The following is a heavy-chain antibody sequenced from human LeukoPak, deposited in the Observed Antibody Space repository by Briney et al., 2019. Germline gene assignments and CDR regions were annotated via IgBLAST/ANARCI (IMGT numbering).Heavy chain of an antibody. V-gene: IGHV1-18*01. J-gene: IGHJ4*01. D-gene: IGHD4-23*01. CDR3: AREPCPGNCHPYYFDY. Sequence: ASVKASCKASGYTFTSYGVSWVRQAPGQGLEWMGWISAGNTNYAQKFQGRVTMTTDTSTSTAYLELRSLRSDDTAVYYCAREPCPGNCHPYYFDYWGHGTLVTVSS. CDR1: GYTFTSYG. CDR2: ISAGNT.